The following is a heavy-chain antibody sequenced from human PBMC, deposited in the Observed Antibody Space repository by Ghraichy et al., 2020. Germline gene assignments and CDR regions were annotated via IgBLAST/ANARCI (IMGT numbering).Heavy chain of an antibody. CDR2: INPNSGGT. J-gene: IGHJ6*02. CDR3: AREYATSSGSDSYYYGMRV. CDR1: GYTFSDFY. V-gene: IGHV1-2*02. Sequence: ASVKVSCRASGYTFSDFYMHWVRQAPGQGLEWMGGINPNSGGTTYAQKFQGRVTMTRDTSISTAYMEVSRLRSDDTAVYYCAREYATSSGSDSYYYGMRVWGQGTTVTVSS. D-gene: IGHD6-6*01.